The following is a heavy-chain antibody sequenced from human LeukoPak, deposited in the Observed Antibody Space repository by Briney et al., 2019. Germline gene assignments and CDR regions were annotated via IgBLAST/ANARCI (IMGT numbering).Heavy chain of an antibody. V-gene: IGHV3-48*01. D-gene: IGHD1-26*01. Sequence: PGGSLRLSCAASGFTFGSYSMNWVRQAPGKGLEWVSYISSSSSTIYYADSVKGRFTISRDNAKNSLYLQMDNLRAEDTAVHYCARDPYSGSYYAYYYYYMDVWGKGTTVTVSS. J-gene: IGHJ6*03. CDR2: ISSSSSTI. CDR1: GFTFGSYS. CDR3: ARDPYSGSYYAYYYYYMDV.